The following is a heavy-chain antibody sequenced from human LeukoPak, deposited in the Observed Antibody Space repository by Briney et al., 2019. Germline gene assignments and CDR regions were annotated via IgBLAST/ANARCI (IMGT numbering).Heavy chain of an antibody. D-gene: IGHD4-11*01. CDR1: GGSISSGGYY. CDR3: ARGPYSKSYYYGMDV. V-gene: IGHV4-31*03. J-gene: IGHJ6*02. CDR2: IYYSGST. Sequence: PSETLPLTCTVSGGSISSGGYYWSWIRQHPGKGLEWIGYIYYSGSTYYNPSLKSRVTISVDTSKNQFSLKLSSVTAADTAVYYCARGPYSKSYYYGMDVWGQGTTVTVSS.